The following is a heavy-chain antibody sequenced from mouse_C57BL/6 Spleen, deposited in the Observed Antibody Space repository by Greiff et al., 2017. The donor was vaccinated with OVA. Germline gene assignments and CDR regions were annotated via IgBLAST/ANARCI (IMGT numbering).Heavy chain of an antibody. CDR3: ATNWDGYYFDY. CDR2: IDPSDSYT. Sequence: QVQLQQPWAELVKPGASVKLSCKASGYTFTSYWMQWVKQRPGQGLEWIGEIDPSDSYTNYNQKFKGKATLTVDTSSSTAYMQLSSLTSEDSAVYYCATNWDGYYFDYWGKGTTLTVSS. J-gene: IGHJ2*01. D-gene: IGHD4-1*01. V-gene: IGHV1-50*01. CDR1: GYTFTSYW.